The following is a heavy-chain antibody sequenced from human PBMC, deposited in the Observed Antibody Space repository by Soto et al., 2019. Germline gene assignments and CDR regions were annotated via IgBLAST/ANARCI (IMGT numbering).Heavy chain of an antibody. Sequence: LRLSCAASGFTFSSYAMSWVRQAPGKGLEWVSAISGSGGSTYYADSVKGRFTISRDNSKNTLYLQMNSLRAEDTAVYYCAKDRQLRWATQLFDYWGQGTLVTVSS. J-gene: IGHJ4*02. D-gene: IGHD2-2*01. CDR3: AKDRQLRWATQLFDY. CDR2: ISGSGGST. CDR1: GFTFSSYA. V-gene: IGHV3-23*01.